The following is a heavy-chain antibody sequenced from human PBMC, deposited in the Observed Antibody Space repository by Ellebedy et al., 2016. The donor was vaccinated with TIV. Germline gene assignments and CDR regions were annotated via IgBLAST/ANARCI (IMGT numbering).Heavy chain of an antibody. CDR1: GFTFSSYS. CDR2: ISSSSSTI. J-gene: IGHJ4*02. CDR3: ARDGTNWGSGSKY. Sequence: PGGSLRLSCAASGFTFSSYSMNWVRQAPGKGLEWVSYISSSSSTIYYADSVKGRFTISRDNAKNSLYLQMNSLRAEDTAIYYCARDGTNWGSGSKYWGQGTLVTVSS. D-gene: IGHD7-27*01. V-gene: IGHV3-48*01.